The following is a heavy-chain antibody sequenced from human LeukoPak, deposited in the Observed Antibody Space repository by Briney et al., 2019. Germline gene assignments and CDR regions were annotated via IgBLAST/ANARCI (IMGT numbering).Heavy chain of an antibody. V-gene: IGHV1-18*01. CDR2: ISAYNGNT. J-gene: IGHJ4*02. Sequence: ASVKVSCKASGYTFTSYGISWVRQAHGQGLEWMGWISAYNGNTNYAQKLQGRVTMTTDTSTSTAYMELRSLRSDDTAVYYCARDRGIAAAGTRFPASSYWGQGTLVTVSS. D-gene: IGHD6-13*01. CDR1: GYTFTSYG. CDR3: ARDRGIAAAGTRFPASSY.